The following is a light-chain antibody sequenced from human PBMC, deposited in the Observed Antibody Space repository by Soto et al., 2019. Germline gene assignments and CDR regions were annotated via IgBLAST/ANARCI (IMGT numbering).Light chain of an antibody. J-gene: IGKJ1*01. CDR1: QSVHNF. Sequence: ENVLTQSPVTLSLSPGERATLSCRASQSVHNFLAWYRQKPGQAPRLLIYDTSARAAGIPARFSGSGSATEFTLTISSLQSEDFALYYCQHTLKWPPTFGQGTKV. CDR2: DTS. CDR3: QHTLKWPPT. V-gene: IGKV3-11*01.